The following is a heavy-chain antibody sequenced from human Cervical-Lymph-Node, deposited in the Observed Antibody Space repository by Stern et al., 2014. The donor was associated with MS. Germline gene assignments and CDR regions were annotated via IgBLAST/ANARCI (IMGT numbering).Heavy chain of an antibody. Sequence: VQLVESGGGLVKPGGSPRLSCAASGFTFDDYAQHWGRQAPGRGLGRVSGISWNSGSIGYADSLKGRVTISRDNAKNSVSLQMNSLRVEDTALYYCTRGDCSGGNCLRSFDQWGQGALVTVSS. J-gene: IGHJ4*02. CDR1: GFTFDDYA. D-gene: IGHD2-15*01. V-gene: IGHV3-9*01. CDR3: TRGDCSGGNCLRSFDQ. CDR2: ISWNSGSI.